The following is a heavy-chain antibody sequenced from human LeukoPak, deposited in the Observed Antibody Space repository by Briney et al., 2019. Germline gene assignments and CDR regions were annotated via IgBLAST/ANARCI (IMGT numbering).Heavy chain of an antibody. D-gene: IGHD1-1*01. Sequence: GASVTVSCTASGYTFTSYAMNWVRQAPGHGLEWMGWINTNTGNPTYAQGFTGRFVFSLDTSVSTAYLQISSLKAEDTAAYYCAREGYGCELDYWGQGTLVTVSS. CDR2: INTNTGNP. CDR1: GYTFTSYA. CDR3: AREGYGCELDY. J-gene: IGHJ4*02. V-gene: IGHV7-4-1*02.